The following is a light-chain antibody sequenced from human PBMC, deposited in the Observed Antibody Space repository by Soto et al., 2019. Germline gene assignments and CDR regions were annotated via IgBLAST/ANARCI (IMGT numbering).Light chain of an antibody. J-gene: IGKJ1*01. Sequence: EIVLTQSPGTLSLSPGEGGTLSCRASQSLRSSYLAWYQQKPGQAPRLLIYGASRRATGIPDRFRGSGSGTDFTLTINRLEPEDFAVYYCQQYSSSPRTFGQGTKVEVK. CDR3: QQYSSSPRT. V-gene: IGKV3-20*01. CDR1: QSLRSSY. CDR2: GAS.